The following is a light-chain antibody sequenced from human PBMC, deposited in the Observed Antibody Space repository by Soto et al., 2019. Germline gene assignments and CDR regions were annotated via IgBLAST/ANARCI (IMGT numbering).Light chain of an antibody. V-gene: IGKV1-6*01. CDR3: LKDFNYPWT. CDR2: AAS. Sequence: LQMTQSPSSVSSSLGDRLTITCRSGQGIGNDLAWFQQRPGKAPKLLIYAASGLQSGVPSRFSGSGSGKDFTITISSLQNEDLENYYCLKDFNYPWTFGQGTTVDIK. CDR1: QGIGND. J-gene: IGKJ1*01.